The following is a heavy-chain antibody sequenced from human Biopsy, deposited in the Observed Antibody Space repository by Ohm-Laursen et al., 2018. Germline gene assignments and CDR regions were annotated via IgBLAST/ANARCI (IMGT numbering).Heavy chain of an antibody. D-gene: IGHD3-3*01. CDR2: IIAVSGLA. CDR3: ATPFQYYDSWGGYPPFDH. J-gene: IGHJ4*02. Sequence: SVKVSCKASGGTFSNYAISWVRQAPGEGLEWMGGIIAVSGLANYAPKFQGRVSITADKSTTTAYMELSNLKSEDTAVYYCATPFQYYDSWGGYPPFDHWGQGTLVTVSS. V-gene: IGHV1-69*10. CDR1: GGTFSNYA.